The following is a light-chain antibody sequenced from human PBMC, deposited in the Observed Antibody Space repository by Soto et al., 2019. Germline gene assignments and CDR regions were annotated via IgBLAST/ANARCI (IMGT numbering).Light chain of an antibody. CDR2: EVT. V-gene: IGLV2-14*01. J-gene: IGLJ1*01. CDR3: SSYTSTSTYV. CDR1: SSDVGGYDY. Sequence: QSVLTQPASVSGSPGQSITISCTGTSSDVGGYDYVSWYQHHPGKAPKFMIYEVTNRPSGVSHRFSGSKSGNTASLTISGLQAEDEADYCCSSYTSTSTYVFGTGTKVTVL.